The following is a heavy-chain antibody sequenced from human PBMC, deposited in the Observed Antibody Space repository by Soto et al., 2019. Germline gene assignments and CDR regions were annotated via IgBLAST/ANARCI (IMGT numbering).Heavy chain of an antibody. CDR3: ARDPGEPLHAIDI. CDR1: GGTFSSYA. CDR2: IIPIFGTA. Sequence: GAAVKVSCKACGGTFSSYAISWVRQAPGQGLEWMGGIIPIFGTANYAQKFQGRVTITADESTSTAYMELSSLRSEDTAVYYCARDPGEPLHAIDIWGQGTMVTVSS. V-gene: IGHV1-69*13. J-gene: IGHJ3*02. D-gene: IGHD3-10*01.